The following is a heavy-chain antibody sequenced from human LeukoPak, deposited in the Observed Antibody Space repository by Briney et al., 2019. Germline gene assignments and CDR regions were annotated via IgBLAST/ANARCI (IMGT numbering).Heavy chain of an antibody. CDR3: ARVLWFGELLSLPFDY. CDR1: GYGFTSYW. V-gene: IGHV5-51*01. D-gene: IGHD3-10*01. CDR2: IYPGDSDT. Sequence: GESLKISCKGSGYGFTSYWIGWVRQMPGKGLEWMGIIYPGDSDTRYSPSFQGQVTISADKSISTAYLQRSSLKASDTAMYYCARVLWFGELLSLPFDYWGQGTLVTVSS. J-gene: IGHJ4*02.